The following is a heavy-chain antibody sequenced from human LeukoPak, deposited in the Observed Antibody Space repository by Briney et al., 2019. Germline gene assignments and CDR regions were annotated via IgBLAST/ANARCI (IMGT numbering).Heavy chain of an antibody. V-gene: IGHV1-18*01. CDR2: INSYNGNT. D-gene: IGHD1-26*01. Sequence: ASVKVSCKASGYTFTNYGITWVRQAPGQGLEWMGWINSYNGNTNYAQKVQGRVTMTEDTSTDTAYMELSSLRSEDTAVYYCATSGSYQFDYWDQGTLVTVSS. CDR3: ATSGSYQFDY. CDR1: GYTFTNYG. J-gene: IGHJ4*02.